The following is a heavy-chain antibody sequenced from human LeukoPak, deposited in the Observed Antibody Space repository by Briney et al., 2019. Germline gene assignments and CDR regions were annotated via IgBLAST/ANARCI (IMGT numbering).Heavy chain of an antibody. V-gene: IGHV4-34*01. CDR1: GGSFSGYY. Sequence: KPSETLSLTCAVYGGSFSGYYWSWIRQPPGKGLEWIGEINHSGSTNYNPSLKSRVTISVDTSKNQFSLKLSSVTAADTAVYYCARVGSTRRDAFDIWGQGTMVTVSS. CDR3: ARVGSTRRDAFDI. D-gene: IGHD2-2*01. J-gene: IGHJ3*02. CDR2: INHSGST.